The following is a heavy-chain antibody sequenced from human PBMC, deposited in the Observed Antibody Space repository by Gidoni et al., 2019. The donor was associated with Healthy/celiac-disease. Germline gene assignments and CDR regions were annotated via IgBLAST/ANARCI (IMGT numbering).Heavy chain of an antibody. CDR1: GGTFSSHA. J-gene: IGHJ2*01. CDR2: LIPIFGTA. CDR3: ARSRGYCSGGSCFWYFDL. V-gene: IGHV1-69*06. D-gene: IGHD2-15*01. Sequence: QVQLVQSGAEVKKPGYSVKVSCKASGGTFSSHAISWVRQAPGQGLEWRGGLIPIFGTANYAQKFQDRVTITADKSTSTAYMELSSLRSEDTAVYYCARSRGYCSGGSCFWYFDLWGRGTLVTVSS.